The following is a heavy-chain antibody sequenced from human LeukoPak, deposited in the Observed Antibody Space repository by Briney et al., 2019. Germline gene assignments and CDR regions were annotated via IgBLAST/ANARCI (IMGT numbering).Heavy chain of an antibody. J-gene: IGHJ4*02. D-gene: IGHD5-18*01. CDR1: GFTFDDYA. CDR2: ISWNSGSI. V-gene: IGHV3-9*01. CDR3: AKDTALYSYGSRGFDY. Sequence: GRSLRLSCAASGFTFDDYAMHWVRQAPGKGLEWVSGISWNSGSIGYADSVKGRFTISRDNAKNSLYLQMNSLRAEDTALYYCAKDTALYSYGSRGFDYRGQGTLVTVSS.